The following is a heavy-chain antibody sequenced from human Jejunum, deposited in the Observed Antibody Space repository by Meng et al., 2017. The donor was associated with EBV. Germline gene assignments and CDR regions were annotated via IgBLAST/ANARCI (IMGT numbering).Heavy chain of an antibody. CDR3: AKGYTGYFSGDY. V-gene: IGHV3-53*01. D-gene: IGHD5-12*01. J-gene: IGHJ4*02. CDR1: GFSVSSLY. Sequence: EVQLVESGGGLIQPGGPLRLSCAASGFSVSSLYMSWVRQAPGKGLECVSIIYSGGSTYYADSVKGRFTISRDNSKNTLYLQMNGLRAEDTAVYYCAKGYTGYFSGDYWGQGTLVTVSS. CDR2: IYSGGST.